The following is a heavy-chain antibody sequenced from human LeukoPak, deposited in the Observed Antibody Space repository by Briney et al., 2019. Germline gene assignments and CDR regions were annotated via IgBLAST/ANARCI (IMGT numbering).Heavy chain of an antibody. CDR2: FIPIFGTA. J-gene: IGHJ2*01. V-gene: IGHV1-69*13. CDR1: GGTFSSYA. Sequence: SVTVSCKASGGTFSSYAISCVRQAPGHGLEWLGGFIPIFGTANYPQQSQARVTITADEPTSTAYMELSSLRSEDTALYYCARGPYGDYRDWYFDLWGRGTLVTVSS. CDR3: ARGPYGDYRDWYFDL. D-gene: IGHD4-17*01.